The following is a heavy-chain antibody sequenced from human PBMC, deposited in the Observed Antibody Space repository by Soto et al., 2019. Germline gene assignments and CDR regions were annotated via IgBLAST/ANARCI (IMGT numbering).Heavy chain of an antibody. V-gene: IGHV3-33*01. CDR1: GFTFSSYG. J-gene: IGHJ4*02. CDR3: ARDRGGHVAVAGYYFDY. CDR2: IRYEGSNK. D-gene: IGHD6-19*01. Sequence: GGPLRLSCPASGFTFSSYGMHWVRRAPGKGLEWVAVIRYEGSNKYYAVSVKGRFTISRDNSKNTLYLQMNSLRAEDTAVYYCARDRGGHVAVAGYYFDYWGQGTLVTVSS.